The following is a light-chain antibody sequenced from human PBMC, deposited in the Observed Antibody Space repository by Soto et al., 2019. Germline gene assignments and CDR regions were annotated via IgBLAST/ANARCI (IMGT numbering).Light chain of an antibody. J-gene: IGLJ2*01. Sequence: QSALTQPRSVSGSPGQSVTISCTGTSNDVGGYNFVSWYQQHPGKVPKLFIYDVSRRPSGVPDRFSGSKSGNTASLTISGLQAEDEAAYYCSSYPGSYTLVFGGGTKLTVL. CDR1: SNDVGGYNF. V-gene: IGLV2-11*01. CDR2: DVS. CDR3: SSYPGSYTLV.